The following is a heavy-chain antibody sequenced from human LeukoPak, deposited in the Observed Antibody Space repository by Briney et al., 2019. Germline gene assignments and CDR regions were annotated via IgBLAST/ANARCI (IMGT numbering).Heavy chain of an antibody. D-gene: IGHD5-18*01. V-gene: IGHV3-23*01. CDR2: ISGSGAGT. CDR1: GFTFSSYA. J-gene: IGHJ4*02. CDR3: ARGGGYSYGHFDF. Sequence: GGSLRLSCAASGFTFSSYAMSWVRQAPGKGLEWVSAISGSGAGTYYADSVKGRFTISRDSAKNTLYLQMNSLRAEDTAVYYCARGGGYSYGHFDFWGQGTLVTVSS.